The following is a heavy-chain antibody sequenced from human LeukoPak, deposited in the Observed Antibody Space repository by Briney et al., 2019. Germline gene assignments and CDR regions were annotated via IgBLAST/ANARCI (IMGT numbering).Heavy chain of an antibody. D-gene: IGHD3-3*01. Sequence: ASVKVSCKASGYTFTGYYIHWVRQAPGQGLEWMGWINPDSGGTNYARKFQDRVAKARDTSISTVYMELSSLRSDDTAVYYCARAPALAYHFSSDYSDNWFDPWGQGTLVTVSS. J-gene: IGHJ5*02. CDR1: GYTFTGYY. CDR2: INPDSGGT. CDR3: ARAPALAYHFSSDYSDNWFDP. V-gene: IGHV1-2*02.